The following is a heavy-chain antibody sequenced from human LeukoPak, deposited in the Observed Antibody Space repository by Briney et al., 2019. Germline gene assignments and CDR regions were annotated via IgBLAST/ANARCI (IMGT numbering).Heavy chain of an antibody. V-gene: IGHV3-23*01. J-gene: IGHJ4*02. D-gene: IGHD3-22*01. CDR2: ISESGGRT. CDR3: AKRGVVIRVILVGFHKEAYYFDF. CDR1: GLTLSNYG. Sequence: GGSLRLSCAVSGLTLSNYGMRWVRQAPGKGLEWVAGISESGGRTKYADSVKGRFTISRDNPKNTLYLQMNSLRAEDTAVYFCAKRGVVIRVILVGFHKEAYYFDFWGQGALVTVSS.